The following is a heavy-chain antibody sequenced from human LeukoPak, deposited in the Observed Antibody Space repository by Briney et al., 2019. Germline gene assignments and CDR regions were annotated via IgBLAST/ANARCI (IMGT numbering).Heavy chain of an antibody. J-gene: IGHJ4*02. Sequence: PGGSLRLSCAASGFTFSSYSMSWVRQAPGKGLEWVSSISSSSSYIYYADSVKGRLTISRDNAKNSLYLQMNSLRAEDTAVYYCARGGGEIWNDNYWGQGTLVTVSS. D-gene: IGHD1-1*01. CDR2: ISSSSSYI. CDR1: GFTFSSYS. V-gene: IGHV3-21*01. CDR3: ARGGGEIWNDNY.